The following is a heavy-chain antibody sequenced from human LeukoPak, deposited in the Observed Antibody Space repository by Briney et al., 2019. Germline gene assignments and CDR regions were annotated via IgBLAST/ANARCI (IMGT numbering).Heavy chain of an antibody. Sequence: ASVKVSCKASGYTFTSYGISWVRQAPGQGLEWMGWISAYNGNTNYAQKLQGRVTMTTDTSTSTAYMELRSLRSDDTAVYYCARDGYHDFSNDAFDIWGQGTMVTVSS. J-gene: IGHJ3*02. CDR3: ARDGYHDFSNDAFDI. V-gene: IGHV1-18*01. CDR2: ISAYNGNT. CDR1: GYTFTSYG. D-gene: IGHD3-3*01.